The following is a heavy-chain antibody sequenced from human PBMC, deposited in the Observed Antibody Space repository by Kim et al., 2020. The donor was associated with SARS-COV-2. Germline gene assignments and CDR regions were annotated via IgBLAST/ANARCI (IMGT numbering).Heavy chain of an antibody. CDR2: T. Sequence: TDYADSVKGRFTISRHNSKNTLYLQMNSPRAEDTAVYYCARGGPYYYGADYWGQGTLVTVSS. V-gene: IGHV3-53*04. CDR3: ARGGPYYYGADY. D-gene: IGHD3-10*01. J-gene: IGHJ4*02.